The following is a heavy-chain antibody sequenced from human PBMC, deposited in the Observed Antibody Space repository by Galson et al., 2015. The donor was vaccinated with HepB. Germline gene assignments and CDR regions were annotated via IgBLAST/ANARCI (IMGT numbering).Heavy chain of an antibody. CDR2: IGTAGDP. V-gene: IGHV3-13*05. J-gene: IGHJ4*02. CDR3: ARAVYDSSGYYYDY. CDR1: GFTFSSYD. D-gene: IGHD3-22*01. Sequence: SLRLSCAASGFTFSSYDMHWVRQATGKGLEWVSAIGTAGDPYYPGSVKGRFTISRENAKNSLYLQMNSLRAGDTAVYYCARAVYDSSGYYYDYWGQGTLVTVSS.